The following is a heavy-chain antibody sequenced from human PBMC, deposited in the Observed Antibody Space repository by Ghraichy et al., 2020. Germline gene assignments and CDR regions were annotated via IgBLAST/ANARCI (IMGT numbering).Heavy chain of an antibody. Sequence: SETLSLTCTVSGGSISSYYWSWIRQPPGKGLEWIGYIYYSGSTNYNPSLKSRVTISVDTSKNQFSLKLSSVTAADTAVYYCARDSISRYYDSSGTLTRYYGMDVWGQGTKVTVSS. CDR2: IYYSGST. CDR3: ARDSISRYYDSSGTLTRYYGMDV. D-gene: IGHD3-22*01. CDR1: GGSISSYY. V-gene: IGHV4-59*01. J-gene: IGHJ6*02.